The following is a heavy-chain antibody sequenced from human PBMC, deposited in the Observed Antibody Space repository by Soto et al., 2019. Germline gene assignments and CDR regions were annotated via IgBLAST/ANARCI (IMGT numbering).Heavy chain of an antibody. CDR2: ISYDGSNK. D-gene: IGHD2-2*01. Sequence: GGSLRLSCAASGFTFSSYAMHWVRQAPGKGLEWVAVISYDGSNKYYADSVKGRFTISRDNSKNTLYLQMNSLRAEDTAVYYCPRDSSSYCSSTSCRAGPYYWGKGPLVTVSS. CDR1: GFTFSSYA. J-gene: IGHJ4*02. CDR3: PRDSSSYCSSTSCRAGPYY. V-gene: IGHV3-30-3*01.